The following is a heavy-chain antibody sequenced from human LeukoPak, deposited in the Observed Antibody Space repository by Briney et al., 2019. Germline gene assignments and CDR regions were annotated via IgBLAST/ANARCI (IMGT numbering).Heavy chain of an antibody. D-gene: IGHD6-19*01. CDR1: GYTFTSYY. V-gene: IGHV1-46*01. CDR3: ARDREEGSGWYGGNWFDP. CDR2: INTSGGST. Sequence: ASVQVSCKASGYTFTSYYMHWVRQAPGQGLEWMGIINTSGGSTSYAQKFQGRVTMTRDTSTSTVYMELSSLRSEDTAVYYCARDREEGSGWYGGNWFDPWGQGTLVTVSS. J-gene: IGHJ5*02.